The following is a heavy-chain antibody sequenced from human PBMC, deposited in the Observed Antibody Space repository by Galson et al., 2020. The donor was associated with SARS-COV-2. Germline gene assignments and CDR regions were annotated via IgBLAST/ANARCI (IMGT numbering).Heavy chain of an antibody. V-gene: IGHV3-23*01. CDR3: VKDHNYGTGVFDY. CDR2: ISGSGGAS. Sequence: ETLSLTCAASGFSFSISAMNWVRQPPGKGLEWVSLISGSGGASYYAASVKGRFAVSRDNPKNTLYLQMNSLRAEDTALYYCVKDHNYGTGVFDYWGQGTLVTVSS. J-gene: IGHJ4*02. D-gene: IGHD3-10*01. CDR1: GFSFSISA.